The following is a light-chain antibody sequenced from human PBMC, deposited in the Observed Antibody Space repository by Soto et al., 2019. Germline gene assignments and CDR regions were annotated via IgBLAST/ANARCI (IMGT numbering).Light chain of an antibody. CDR1: ASNIGRNT. V-gene: IGLV1-44*01. J-gene: IGLJ1*01. CDR2: SND. Sequence: QAVVTQPPSASGTPGQGVAISCSGAASNIGRNTVNWYQQVPGTAPKLLIYSNDQRPSGVPHRFSGSNSGTSASLAIGGLQSEDEADYYCAAWDDTLNAYVLGTGTKVTVL. CDR3: AAWDDTLNAYV.